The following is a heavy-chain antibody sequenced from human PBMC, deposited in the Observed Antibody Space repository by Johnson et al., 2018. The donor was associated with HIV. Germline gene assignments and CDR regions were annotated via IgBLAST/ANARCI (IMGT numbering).Heavy chain of an antibody. CDR3: ARAINDAFDI. J-gene: IGHJ3*02. Sequence: DGGNKYYADSVKGRFTISRDNSKNTLYLQMNSLRAEDTAVYFCARAINDAFDIWGQGTMVTVSP. V-gene: IGHV3-30*01. CDR2: DGGNK.